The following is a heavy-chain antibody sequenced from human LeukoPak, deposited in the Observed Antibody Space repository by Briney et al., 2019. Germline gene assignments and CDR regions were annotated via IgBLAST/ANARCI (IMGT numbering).Heavy chain of an antibody. CDR1: RGSISSYY. CDR2: IYYSGST. J-gene: IGHJ4*02. CDR3: ARGDIVVVPAATFNFDY. Sequence: SETLSLTCTVSRGSISSYYWSWIRQPPGKGLEWIGYIYYSGSTNYNPSLKSRVTISVDTSKNQFSLKLSSVTAADTAVYYCARGDIVVVPAATFNFDYWGQGTLVTVSS. D-gene: IGHD2-2*01. V-gene: IGHV4-59*01.